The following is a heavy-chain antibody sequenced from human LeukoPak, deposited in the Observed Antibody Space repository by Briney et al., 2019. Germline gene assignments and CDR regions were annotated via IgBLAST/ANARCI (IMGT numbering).Heavy chain of an antibody. CDR3: ARGVSRSGLGY. CDR1: GSSISSYY. J-gene: IGHJ4*02. Sequence: SETLSLTCTVSGSSISSYYWSWIRQPPGKGLEWIGYIYYSGSTNYNPSLKSRVTISVDTSKNQFSLKLSSVTAADTAVYYCARGVSRSGLGYWGQGTLVTVSS. D-gene: IGHD1-14*01. V-gene: IGHV4-59*01. CDR2: IYYSGST.